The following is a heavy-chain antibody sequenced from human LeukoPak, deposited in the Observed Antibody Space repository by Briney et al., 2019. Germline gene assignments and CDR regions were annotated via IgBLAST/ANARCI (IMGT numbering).Heavy chain of an antibody. CDR3: ARGSGDLDY. J-gene: IGHJ4*02. CDR2: ISSNGGST. D-gene: IGHD4-17*01. CDR1: GFTFSSYA. V-gene: IGHV3-64*01. Sequence: PGGSLRLSCAASGFTFSSYAMHWVRQAPGKGLEYVSAISSNGGSTYCANSVKGRFTISRDNSKNTLYLQMGSLRAEDMAVYYCARGSGDLDYWGQGTLVTVSS.